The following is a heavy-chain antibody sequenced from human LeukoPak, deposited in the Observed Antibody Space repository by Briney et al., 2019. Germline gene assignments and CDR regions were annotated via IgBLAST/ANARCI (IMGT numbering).Heavy chain of an antibody. CDR2: MNPNSGNT. V-gene: IGHV1-8*03. CDR3: ARGSLQLTGDSEGDY. J-gene: IGHJ4*02. CDR1: GYTFRDYG. D-gene: IGHD7-27*01. Sequence: GASVKVSCKASGYTFRDYGINWVRQATGQGLEWMGWMNPNSGNTGYAQKFQGRVTITRNTSISTAYMELSSLRSEDTAVYYCARGSLQLTGDSEGDYWGQGTLVTVSS.